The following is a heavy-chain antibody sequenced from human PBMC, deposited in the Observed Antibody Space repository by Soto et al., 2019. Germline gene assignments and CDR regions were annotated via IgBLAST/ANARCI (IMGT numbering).Heavy chain of an antibody. J-gene: IGHJ4*02. CDR3: AAPGDSSASSSFYNS. Sequence: PGESLKISCKTSGYSFPYYWIGWVRHMPGKGLEWMGIIYPGDSDTRYSPSFQGQVTISVDKSITTAYLQWSSLKASDTAVYYCAAPGDSSASSSFYNSWGQGTLVTVSS. CDR2: IYPGDSDT. CDR1: GYSFPYYW. V-gene: IGHV5-51*01. D-gene: IGHD3-22*01.